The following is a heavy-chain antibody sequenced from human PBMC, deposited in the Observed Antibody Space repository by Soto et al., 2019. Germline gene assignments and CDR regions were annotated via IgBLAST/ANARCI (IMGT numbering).Heavy chain of an antibody. Sequence: GGSLRLSCAASGFTFSSYAMSWVRQAPGKGLEWVSAISGSGGSTYYADYVKGRFTISRDNSKNTLYLQMNSLRDEDTAVYYCAKLSLVGATGFDYWGQGTLVTVSS. V-gene: IGHV3-23*01. CDR3: AKLSLVGATGFDY. CDR2: ISGSGGST. CDR1: GFTFSSYA. J-gene: IGHJ4*02. D-gene: IGHD1-26*01.